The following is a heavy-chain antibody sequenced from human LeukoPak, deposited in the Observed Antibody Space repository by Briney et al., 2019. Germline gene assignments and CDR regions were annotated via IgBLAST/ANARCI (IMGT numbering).Heavy chain of an antibody. D-gene: IGHD6-19*01. J-gene: IGHJ4*02. CDR2: ISSSSYT. CDR3: ARYSSGWYYFDY. V-gene: IGHV3-11*06. CDR1: GFTFSDYY. Sequence: GGSLRLSCAAPGFTFSDYYMSWIRQAPGKGLEWVSYISSSSYTNYADSVKGRFTISRDNAKNSLYLQMNSLRAEDTAVYYCARYSSGWYYFDYWGQGTLVTVSS.